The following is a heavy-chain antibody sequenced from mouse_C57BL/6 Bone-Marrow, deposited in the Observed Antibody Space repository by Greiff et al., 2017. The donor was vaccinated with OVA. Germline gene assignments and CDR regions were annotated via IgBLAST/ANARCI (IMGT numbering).Heavy chain of an antibody. D-gene: IGHD2-12*01. CDR2: IYPGSSST. J-gene: IGHJ3*01. CDR1: ACPFNSYW. Sequence: QVQLHQSSHGLVHPPPSVRMCCRPSACPFNSYWVTWVQQKPGQGLEWIGDIYPGSSSTNYNEKFKSKATLTVDTSSSTAYMQLSSLTSEDSAFYYFARTDDSNDLDSFAYRRQCTLVTVSA. CDR3: ARTDDSNDLDSFAY. V-gene: IGHV1-55*01.